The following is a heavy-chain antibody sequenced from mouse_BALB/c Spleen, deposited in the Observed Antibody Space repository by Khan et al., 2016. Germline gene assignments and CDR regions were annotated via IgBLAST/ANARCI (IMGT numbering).Heavy chain of an antibody. D-gene: IGHD2-12*01. V-gene: IGHV2-6-7*01. Sequence: QVQLKESGPGLVAPSQSLSITCTVLGFSLIGYGVNWVRQPPGKGLEWSGKIWADGRPVYNLVLNFSVSISKDNSKSQVVLKMNSLEIDYTDNYYCASDYDGFDYWGEG. J-gene: IGHJ3*01. CDR2: IWADGRP. CDR3: ASDYDGFDY. CDR1: GFSLIGYG.